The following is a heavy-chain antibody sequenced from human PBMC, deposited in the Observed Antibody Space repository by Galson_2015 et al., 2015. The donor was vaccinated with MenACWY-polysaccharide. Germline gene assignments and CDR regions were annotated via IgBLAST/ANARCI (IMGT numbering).Heavy chain of an antibody. CDR3: AKSPSSSRYGPFDY. CDR2: VSWNSGSA. D-gene: IGHD6-13*01. V-gene: IGHV3-9*01. J-gene: IGHJ4*02. CDR1: GFTFDDYA. Sequence: SLRLSCAASGFTFDDYAMHWVRQAPGKGLEWVSGVSWNSGSADYADSVKGRFTISRDNARNSLYLQMNSLRAEDTAFYYCAKSPSSSRYGPFDYWGQGTLVTVSS.